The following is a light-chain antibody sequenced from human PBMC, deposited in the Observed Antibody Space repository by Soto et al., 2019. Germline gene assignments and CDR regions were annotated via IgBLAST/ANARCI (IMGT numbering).Light chain of an antibody. CDR3: CSYAGSSTFPYV. CDR2: EVS. Sequence: NARRAGTGCSARCMTISYTGTSSDVGSYNLVSWYQQHPGKAPKLMIYEVSKRPSGVSNRFSGSKSGNTASLTISGLQAEDEADYYCCSYAGSSTFPYVFGTGTKVTV. CDR1: SSDVGSYNL. V-gene: IGLV2-23*02. J-gene: IGLJ1*01.